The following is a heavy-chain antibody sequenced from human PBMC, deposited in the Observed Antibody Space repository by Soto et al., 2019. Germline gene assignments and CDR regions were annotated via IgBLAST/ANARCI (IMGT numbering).Heavy chain of an antibody. J-gene: IGHJ1*01. V-gene: IGHV3-21*01. CDR1: GFTFSSYS. D-gene: IGHD3-10*01. CDR2: ISSSSSYI. Sequence: GGSLRLSCAASGFTFSSYSMNWVRQAPGKGLEWVSSISSSSSYIYYADSVKGRFTISRDNAKNSLYLQMNSLRAEDTAVYYCARDWAGLDGDEGSAEYFQHWGQGTLVTVSS. CDR3: ARDWAGLDGDEGSAEYFQH.